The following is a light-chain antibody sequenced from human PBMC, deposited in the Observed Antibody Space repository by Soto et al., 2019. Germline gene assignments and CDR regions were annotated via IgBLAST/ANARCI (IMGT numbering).Light chain of an antibody. V-gene: IGLV2-14*01. CDR2: EVS. CDR3: SSYTSSSIRV. Sequence: QSALTQPASVTGSPGQSITIPCTGTSSDVGGYNYVSWYQQHPGKAPKLMIYEVSNRPSGVSNRFSGSKSGNTASLTISGLQAEDEADYYCSSYTSSSIRVFGTGTKLTVL. J-gene: IGLJ1*01. CDR1: SSDVGGYNY.